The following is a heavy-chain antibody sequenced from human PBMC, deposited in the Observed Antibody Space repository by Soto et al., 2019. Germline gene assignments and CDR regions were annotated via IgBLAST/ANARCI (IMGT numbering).Heavy chain of an antibody. J-gene: IGHJ6*02. D-gene: IGHD1-1*01. CDR3: ARDVGQSRNRNYYYYYGMGV. Sequence: QVQLVESGGGVVQPGRSLRLSCAASGFTFSSYAMHWVRQAPGKGLEWVAVISYDGSNKYYADSVKGRFTISRDNSKNKXYXXMNSLRAEDTAVYYWARDVGQSRNRNYYYYYGMGVWGQGTTVTVSS. CDR1: GFTFSSYA. CDR2: ISYDGSNK. V-gene: IGHV3-30-3*01.